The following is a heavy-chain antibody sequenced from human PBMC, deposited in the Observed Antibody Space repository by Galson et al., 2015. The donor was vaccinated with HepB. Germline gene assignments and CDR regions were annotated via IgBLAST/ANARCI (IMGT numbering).Heavy chain of an antibody. CDR2: INSDGSST. V-gene: IGHV3-74*01. D-gene: IGHD2-15*01. Sequence: SLRLSCAASGFTFSSYWMHWVRQAPGKGLVWVSRINSDGSSTSYADSVKGRFTISRDNAKNTLYLQMNSLRAEDTAVYYCARVGGCSGGSCYLGYWGQGTLVTVSS. CDR3: ARVGGCSGGSCYLGY. CDR1: GFTFSSYW. J-gene: IGHJ4*02.